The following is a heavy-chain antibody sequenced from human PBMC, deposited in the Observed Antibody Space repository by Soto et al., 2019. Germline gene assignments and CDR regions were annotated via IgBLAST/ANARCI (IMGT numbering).Heavy chain of an antibody. V-gene: IGHV1-2*02. CDR3: ARGTWVGDGYNFIDY. Sequence: QVKLVQSGAEVKKPGASVKVSCKASGYTFTGYYMHWVRQAPGQGLEWMGWINPNSGGTNYAQKFQGRVTMTRDTSISTAYMELSRLRSDDTAVYYCARGTWVGDGYNFIDYWGQGTLVTVSS. CDR1: GYTFTGYY. CDR2: INPNSGGT. J-gene: IGHJ4*02. D-gene: IGHD5-12*01.